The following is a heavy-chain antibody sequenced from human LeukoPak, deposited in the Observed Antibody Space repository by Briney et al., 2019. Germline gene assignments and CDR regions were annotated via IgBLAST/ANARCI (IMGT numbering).Heavy chain of an antibody. V-gene: IGHV1-46*01. J-gene: IGHJ5*02. Sequence: GASVKVSCKASGYTFTGYYMHWVRQAPGQGLEWMGIINPSGGSTSYAQKFQGRVTMTRDTSTSTVYMELSSLRSEDTAVYYCVVKTTPVAGTRGGFRLDPLSSWFDPWGQGTLVTVSS. CDR2: INPSGGST. CDR3: VVKTTPVAGTRGGFRLDPLSSWFDP. CDR1: GYTFTGYY. D-gene: IGHD6-19*01.